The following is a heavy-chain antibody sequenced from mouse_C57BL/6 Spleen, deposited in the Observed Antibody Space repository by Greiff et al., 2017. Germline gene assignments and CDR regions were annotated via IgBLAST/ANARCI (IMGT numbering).Heavy chain of an antibody. CDR2: IDPEDGET. Sequence: VQLQQSGAELVKPGASVKLSCTASGFNIKDYYMHWVKQRTEQGLEWIGRIDPEDGETKYAPNFQGKATITADTSSNTAYLQLSSLTSEDTAVYYCARITTVDYYAMDYWGQGTSVTVSS. CDR1: GFNIKDYY. CDR3: ARITTVDYYAMDY. D-gene: IGHD1-1*01. V-gene: IGHV14-2*01. J-gene: IGHJ4*01.